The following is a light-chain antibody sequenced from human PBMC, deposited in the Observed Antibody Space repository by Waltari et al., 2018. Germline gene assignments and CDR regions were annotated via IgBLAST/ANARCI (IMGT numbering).Light chain of an antibody. Sequence: QSVLTQPPSASGTPGQRVTISCSGSRSNIGAEVVNWYQVLPGTAPKLLIYSTNQRPSGVPERFSASKSGTSASLAISGLQSEDEADYYCATWDYSLDGQVFGGGIKLTVL. CDR3: ATWDYSLDGQV. V-gene: IGLV1-44*01. CDR1: RSNIGAEV. J-gene: IGLJ3*02. CDR2: STN.